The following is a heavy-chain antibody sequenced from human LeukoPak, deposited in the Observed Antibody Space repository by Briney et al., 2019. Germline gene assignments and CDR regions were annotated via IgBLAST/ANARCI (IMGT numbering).Heavy chain of an antibody. Sequence: GGSLRLSCAASGFTFSSYWMHWVRQAPGKGLVWVSRINSDGSSTNYADSVKGRFTISKDNAKNTLYLQMNSLRAEDTAVYYCEVGAAVTSNWGQGTLVTVSS. CDR1: GFTFSSYW. CDR3: EVGAAVTSN. CDR2: INSDGSST. V-gene: IGHV3-74*01. D-gene: IGHD6-13*01. J-gene: IGHJ4*02.